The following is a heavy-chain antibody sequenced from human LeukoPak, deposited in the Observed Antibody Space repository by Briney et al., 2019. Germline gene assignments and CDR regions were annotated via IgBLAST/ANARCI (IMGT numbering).Heavy chain of an antibody. V-gene: IGHV3-11*04. J-gene: IGHJ4*02. CDR2: ISPSGATI. CDR3: ARDPAGSTSGWYLFDY. CDR1: GFTFSDYY. Sequence: GGSLRLSCAASGFTFSDYYMSWIRQAPGKGLEWVSYISPSGATISYADSVKGRFTTSRDNAKSSLYLQMNSLRADDTAVYYCARDPAGSTSGWYLFDYWGQGALVTVSS. D-gene: IGHD6-19*01.